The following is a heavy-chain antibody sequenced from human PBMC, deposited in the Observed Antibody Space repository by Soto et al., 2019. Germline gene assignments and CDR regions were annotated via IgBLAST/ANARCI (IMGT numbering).Heavy chain of an antibody. D-gene: IGHD3-22*01. CDR3: ARGLDSSGYGFDY. J-gene: IGHJ4*02. Sequence: SETLSLTCTVCGCSISSGGYYWSWIRQHPGKGLEWIGYIYYSGSTYYNPSLKSRVTISVDTSKNQFSLKLSSVTAADTALYYCARGLDSSGYGFDYWGQGTLVTVSS. V-gene: IGHV4-31*03. CDR2: IYYSGST. CDR1: GCSISSGGYY.